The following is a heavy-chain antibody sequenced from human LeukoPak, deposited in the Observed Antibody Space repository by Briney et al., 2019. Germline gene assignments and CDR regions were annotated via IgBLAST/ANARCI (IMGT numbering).Heavy chain of an antibody. J-gene: IGHJ6*03. Sequence: PSETLSLTCTVSGGSISRYYWSWIRQHPGNGLEWIGYISYTGSTTYNSSLKSRVTISLDTSQNQFSLKLSSVTAADTAVYYCARDPGFMVRGSRRGYDDYYYYMDVWGKGTTVTISS. CDR3: ARDPGFMVRGSRRGYDDYYYYMDV. V-gene: IGHV4-59*12. CDR1: GGSISRYY. D-gene: IGHD3-10*01. CDR2: ISYTGST.